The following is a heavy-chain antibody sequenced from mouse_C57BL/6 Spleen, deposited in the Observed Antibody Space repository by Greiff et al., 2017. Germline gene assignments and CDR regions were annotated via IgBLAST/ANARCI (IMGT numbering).Heavy chain of an antibody. V-gene: IGHV1-55*01. J-gene: IGHJ1*03. Sequence: QVQLLQPGAELVKPGASVKMSCKASGYTFTSYWITWVKQRPGQGLEWIGDIYPGSGSTNYNEKFKSKATLTVDTSSSTAYMQLSSLTSEDSAVYYCAREEITTVVEVWGTGTTVTVSS. D-gene: IGHD1-1*01. CDR2: IYPGSGST. CDR1: GYTFTSYW. CDR3: AREEITTVVEV.